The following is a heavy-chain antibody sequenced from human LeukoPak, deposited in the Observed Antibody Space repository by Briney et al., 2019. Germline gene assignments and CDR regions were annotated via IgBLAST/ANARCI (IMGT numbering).Heavy chain of an antibody. V-gene: IGHV3-48*02. D-gene: IGHD6-19*01. CDR1: GFTFSSYE. CDR3: ARDLYNSGGDY. Sequence: GGSLRLSCAASGFTFSSYEMNWVRQAPGKGLEWLSYINSDSGTIYYADSVEGRFIISRDNAKNSLHLQMNSLRDEDTAVYYCARDLYNSGGDYWGQGTLVTVSS. J-gene: IGHJ4*02. CDR2: INSDSGTI.